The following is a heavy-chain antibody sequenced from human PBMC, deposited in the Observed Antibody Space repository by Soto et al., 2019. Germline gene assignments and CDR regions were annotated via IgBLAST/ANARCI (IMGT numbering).Heavy chain of an antibody. CDR3: ARDRGYSGYDVGGY. D-gene: IGHD5-12*01. CDR2: IYGGGST. J-gene: IGHJ4*02. Sequence: EVQLVESGGGLVQPGGSLRLSCAASGFTVSSNYMSWVRQAPGKGLEWVSVIYGGGSTYYADSVKGRFTISRDNSKNTLYLQMNSLRAEDTAVYYCARDRGYSGYDVGGYWGQGTLVTVSS. V-gene: IGHV3-66*01. CDR1: GFTVSSNY.